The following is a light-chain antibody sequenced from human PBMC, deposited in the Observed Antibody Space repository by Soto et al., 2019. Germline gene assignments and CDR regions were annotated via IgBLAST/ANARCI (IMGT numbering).Light chain of an antibody. Sequence: EIVLTQSPGTLSLSPGERATLSCRASQSVSGNYLAWYQQKPRQSPRLLIYGSSDRATGIPDRFSGSGSATDFTLTITRVAPEDFAVYYCQQYGISPPYTFGQGTKLEIK. CDR2: GSS. J-gene: IGKJ2*01. CDR3: QQYGISPPYT. V-gene: IGKV3-20*01. CDR1: QSVSGNY.